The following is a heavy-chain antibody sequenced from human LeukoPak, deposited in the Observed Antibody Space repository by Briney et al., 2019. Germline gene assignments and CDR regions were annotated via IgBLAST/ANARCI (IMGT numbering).Heavy chain of an antibody. V-gene: IGHV5-51*01. CDR2: IYPGDSDT. D-gene: IGHD5-24*01. J-gene: IGHJ2*01. Sequence: GESLKVSCKGSGYSFTNYWIGWVRQMPGKGLEWMGIIYPGDSDTRYGPSFQGQVTISADRSISTAYLQWSSLKASDTAMYYCARHRGYYNLDFDLWGRGTLVTVSS. CDR1: GYSFTNYW. CDR3: ARHRGYYNLDFDL.